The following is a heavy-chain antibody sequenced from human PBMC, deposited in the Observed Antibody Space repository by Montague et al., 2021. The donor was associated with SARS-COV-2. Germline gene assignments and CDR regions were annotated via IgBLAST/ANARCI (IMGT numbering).Heavy chain of an antibody. CDR2: IYYTGST. CDR1: GGSVSSSSYY. J-gene: IGHJ3*02. Sequence: SETLSLTCTVSGGSVSSSSYYWGWIRQPPGKGLEWIGSIYYTGSTYYNPSLKSRVTISVDTSKNQFSLKLSSVTAADTAVYYCARHTTSSGNVFDIWGQGTMVTVSS. CDR3: ARHTTSSGNVFDI. V-gene: IGHV4-39*01. D-gene: IGHD3-10*01.